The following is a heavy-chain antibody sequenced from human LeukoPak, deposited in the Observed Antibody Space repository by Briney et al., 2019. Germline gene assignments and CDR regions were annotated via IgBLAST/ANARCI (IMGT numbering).Heavy chain of an antibody. Sequence: GGSLRLSFSASGFTFSRYSMNSVRQAPGKGLEWVSFISSSSSYIYYADSVKGRFTNSRDNAKNSLYLQMNSLRSEDTAVYYCARFNSGYDWVVYYMGVWGKRTTVTVSS. J-gene: IGHJ6*03. CDR3: ARFNSGYDWVVYYMGV. CDR1: GFTFSRYS. D-gene: IGHD5-12*01. CDR2: ISSSSSYI. V-gene: IGHV3-21*01.